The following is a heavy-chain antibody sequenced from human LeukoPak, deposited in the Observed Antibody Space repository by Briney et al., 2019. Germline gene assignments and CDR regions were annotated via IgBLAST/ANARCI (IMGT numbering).Heavy chain of an antibody. Sequence: GGSLRLSCAASGFTFSNYAMSWVRQAPGKGLEWVSAISGSGDSTYYADSVKGRFTISRDSSTETLYLQMNSLRAEDTATYFCAKRLSFGVAIGDFDYWGQGTLVTVSS. J-gene: IGHJ4*02. CDR3: AKRLSFGVAIGDFDY. V-gene: IGHV3-23*01. CDR2: ISGSGDST. CDR1: GFTFSNYA. D-gene: IGHD3-3*01.